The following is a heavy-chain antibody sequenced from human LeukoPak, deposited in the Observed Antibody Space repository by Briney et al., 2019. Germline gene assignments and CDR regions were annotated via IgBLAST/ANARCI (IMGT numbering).Heavy chain of an antibody. CDR3: GRDPNGDYVGAFEF. CDR1: GFTFSNYG. V-gene: IGHV3-33*01. D-gene: IGHD3-16*01. J-gene: IGHJ3*01. CDR2: ISSDGSKE. Sequence: GGSLRLSCTASGFTFSNYGMHWVRQAPGKGLEWVAVISSDGSKEYYADSVKGRFTISRDNSKSTLYLQMNSLRVEDTAEYFCGRDPNGDYVGAFEFWGQGTKVAVSS.